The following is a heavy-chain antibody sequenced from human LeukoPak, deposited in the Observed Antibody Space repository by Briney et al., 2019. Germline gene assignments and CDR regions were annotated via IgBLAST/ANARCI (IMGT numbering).Heavy chain of an antibody. CDR1: GGSISSSSYY. Sequence: PSETLSLTCTVSGGSISSSSYYWGWIRQPPGKGLEWIGSIYFSGSTYYNPSPKSRVTISVDTSKNQFSLKLSSVTAADTAVYYCARDYDSSGKSFDYWGQGTLVTVSS. V-gene: IGHV4-39*07. J-gene: IGHJ4*02. CDR2: IYFSGST. CDR3: ARDYDSSGKSFDY. D-gene: IGHD3-22*01.